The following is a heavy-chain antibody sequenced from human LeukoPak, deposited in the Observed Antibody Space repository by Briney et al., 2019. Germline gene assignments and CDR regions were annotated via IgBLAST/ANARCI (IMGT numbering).Heavy chain of an antibody. Sequence: SETLSLTCTVSGGSISSSSYYWGWIRQPPGKGLEWIGSIYFSGSTYYNPSLKSRVTISVDTSKNQFSLKLSSVTAADMAVYYCARSRASGSYYPYWGQGTLVTVSS. CDR2: IYFSGST. J-gene: IGHJ4*02. CDR1: GGSISSSSYY. V-gene: IGHV4-39*07. D-gene: IGHD1-26*01. CDR3: ARSRASGSYYPY.